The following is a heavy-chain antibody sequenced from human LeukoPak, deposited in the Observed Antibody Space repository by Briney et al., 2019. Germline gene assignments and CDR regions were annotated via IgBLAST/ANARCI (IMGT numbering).Heavy chain of an antibody. CDR3: AXXXXXXXXXXFPDY. J-gene: IGHJ4*02. Sequence: ASVKVSCKASGYTFTGYYMHWVRQAPGQGLEWMGWINPNSGGTKYARKFQGRVTMTRDTSISTVYMKLNRLRSDDTAVYYCAXXXXXXXXXXFPDYWAQGTLVTVSS. V-gene: IGHV1-2*02. CDR1: GYTFTGYY. CDR2: INPNSGGT.